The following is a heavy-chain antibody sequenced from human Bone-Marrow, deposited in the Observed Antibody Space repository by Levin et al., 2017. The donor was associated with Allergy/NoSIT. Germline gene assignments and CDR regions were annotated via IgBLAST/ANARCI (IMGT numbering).Heavy chain of an antibody. J-gene: IGHJ6*02. CDR3: ARDKQWLDPWDYYYYGMDV. V-gene: IGHV1-18*01. CDR2: ISAYNGNT. D-gene: IGHD6-19*01. Sequence: ASVKVSCKASGYTFTSYGISWVRQAPGQGLEWMGWISAYNGNTNYAQKLQGRVTMTTDTSTSTAYMELRSLRSDDTAVYYCARDKQWLDPWDYYYYGMDVWGQGTTVTVSS. CDR1: GYTFTSYG.